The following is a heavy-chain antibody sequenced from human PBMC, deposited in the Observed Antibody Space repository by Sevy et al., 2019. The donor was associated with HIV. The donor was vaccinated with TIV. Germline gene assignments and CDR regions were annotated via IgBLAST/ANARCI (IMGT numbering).Heavy chain of an antibody. CDR3: ARVFRSYGMDF. CDR1: GFTFNSYG. D-gene: IGHD3-10*01. V-gene: IGHV3-30*03. Sequence: GGSLRLSCEASGFTFNSYGMHWVRQAPGKGLEWVAVISYDGSEKYYADSVKGRFTISRDKSKNTLYVQMNSLRAEDTAVYFCARVFRSYGMDFWGQGTMVTVSS. J-gene: IGHJ6*02. CDR2: ISYDGSEK.